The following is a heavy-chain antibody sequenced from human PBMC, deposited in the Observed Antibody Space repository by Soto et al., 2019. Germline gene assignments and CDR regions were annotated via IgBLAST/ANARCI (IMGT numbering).Heavy chain of an antibody. CDR1: GFTFSNAW. CDR3: TKAYCSSAGCYVGAYGY. Sequence: GGSLRLSCAASGFTFSNAWMSWVRQAPGKGLEWVGRIKSKTDGGTTDCAAPVKGRFTISRDDSKDTLYLQMNSLNTEDTAIYYCTKAYCSSAGCYVGAYGYWGQGTLVTVSS. D-gene: IGHD2-2*01. J-gene: IGHJ4*02. CDR2: IKSKTDGGTT. V-gene: IGHV3-15*01.